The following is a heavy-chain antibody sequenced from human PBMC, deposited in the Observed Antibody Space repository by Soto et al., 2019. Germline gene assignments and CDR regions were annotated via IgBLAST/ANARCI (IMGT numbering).Heavy chain of an antibody. J-gene: IGHJ6*02. CDR3: ARGEGGATAYYYYGMDV. CDR2: IYHSGST. V-gene: IGHV4-4*02. Sequence: PSETLSLTCAVSGGSISSSNWWGWVRQPPGKGLEWIGEIYHSGSTNYNPSLKSRVTISVDKSKNQFSLKLSSVTAADTAVYYCARGEGGATAYYYYGMDVWGQGTTVTVSS. CDR1: GGSISSSNW. D-gene: IGHD1-26*01.